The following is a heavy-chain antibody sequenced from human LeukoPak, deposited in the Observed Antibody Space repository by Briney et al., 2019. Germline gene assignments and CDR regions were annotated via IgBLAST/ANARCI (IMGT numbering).Heavy chain of an antibody. D-gene: IGHD6-19*01. CDR1: GYTFTSYY. J-gene: IGHJ5*02. V-gene: IGHV1-18*04. Sequence: ASVKVSCKASGYTFTSYYMHWVRQAPGQGLEWMGWISAYNGNTNYAQKLQGRVTMTTDTSTSTAYMELRSLRSDDTAVYYCAREGIAVAGNYNWFDPWGQGTLVTVSS. CDR2: ISAYNGNT. CDR3: AREGIAVAGNYNWFDP.